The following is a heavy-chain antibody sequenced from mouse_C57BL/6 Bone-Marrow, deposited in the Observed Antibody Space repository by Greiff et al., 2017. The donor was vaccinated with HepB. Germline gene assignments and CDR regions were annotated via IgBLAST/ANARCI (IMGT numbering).Heavy chain of an antibody. Sequence: DVQLVESGGGLVQPGGSLSLSCAASGFTFTDYYMSWVRQPPGKALEWLGFIRNKANGYTTEYSASVKGRFTISRDNSQSILYLQMNALRAEDSATYYCARYMRGTTTVVATGAMDYWGQGTSVTVSS. V-gene: IGHV7-3*01. J-gene: IGHJ4*01. CDR2: IRNKANGYTT. D-gene: IGHD1-1*01. CDR1: GFTFTDYY. CDR3: ARYMRGTTTVVATGAMDY.